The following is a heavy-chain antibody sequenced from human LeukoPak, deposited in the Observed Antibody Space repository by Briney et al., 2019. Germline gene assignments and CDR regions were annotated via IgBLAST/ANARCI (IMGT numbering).Heavy chain of an antibody. V-gene: IGHV4-34*01. CDR1: GGSFSSYY. J-gene: IGHJ4*02. CDR2: INHTGGT. CDR3: ASIYDSSGHYYVVRDY. Sequence: PSETLSLTCAVYGGSFSSYYWSWIRQPPGKGPEWIGEINHTGGTNYNPSLKSRVTISVDTSKNQFSLKLSSVTAADTAVYYCASIYDSSGHYYVVRDYWGQGTLVTVSS. D-gene: IGHD3-22*01.